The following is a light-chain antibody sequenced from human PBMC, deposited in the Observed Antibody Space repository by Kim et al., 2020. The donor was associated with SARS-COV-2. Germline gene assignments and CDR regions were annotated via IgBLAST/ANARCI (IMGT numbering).Light chain of an antibody. V-gene: IGLV3-25*03. Sequence: SYELTQPPSVSVSPGQTARVTSSGDALARQYAYLYQQKPGQAPVVVIYKDSERPSGIPERCSGYSSGTTVTLTISGVQAEDEADYYCQSADSSGTYVFGTGTKVTVL. CDR3: QSADSSGTYV. J-gene: IGLJ1*01. CDR2: KDS. CDR1: ALARQY.